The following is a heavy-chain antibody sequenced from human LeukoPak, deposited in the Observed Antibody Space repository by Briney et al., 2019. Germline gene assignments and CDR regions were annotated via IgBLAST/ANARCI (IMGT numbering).Heavy chain of an antibody. V-gene: IGHV4-59*01. Sequence: SETLSLTCTVSGASISSYYWTWIRQPPGKGLEWLGYIYYSGSTNYNPSLKSRVTISVDTSKNQFSLKLSSVTAADTAVYYCARLLVDTAPFQRWGQGTLVTVSS. D-gene: IGHD5-18*01. CDR2: IYYSGST. J-gene: IGHJ1*01. CDR1: GASISSYY. CDR3: ARLLVDTAPFQR.